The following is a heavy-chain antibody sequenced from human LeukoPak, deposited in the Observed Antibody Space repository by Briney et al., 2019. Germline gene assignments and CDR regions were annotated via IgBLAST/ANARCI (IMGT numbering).Heavy chain of an antibody. Sequence: GGSLRLSCAASGFTFSSCGMHWVRQAPGKGLEWVAVISYDGSKKYYADSVKGRFTISRDNSKNTLYLQMNSLGAEDTAVYYCAKDRSSSWTFDYWGQGTLVTVSS. D-gene: IGHD6-13*01. J-gene: IGHJ4*02. CDR2: ISYDGSKK. CDR3: AKDRSSSWTFDY. V-gene: IGHV3-30*18. CDR1: GFTFSSCG.